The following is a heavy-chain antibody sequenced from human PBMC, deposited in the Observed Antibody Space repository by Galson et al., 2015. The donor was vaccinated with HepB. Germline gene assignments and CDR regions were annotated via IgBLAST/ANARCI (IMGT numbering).Heavy chain of an antibody. CDR1: GFAFSSYT. D-gene: IGHD6-13*01. CDR2: ISSSGRRE. J-gene: IGHJ6*02. Sequence: SLRLSCAASGFAFSSYTMLWVRQAPGGGLEWVALISSSGRREYYADSVRGRFTISRDGSRNTLFLQINSLRRDDTAVYHCARALRRNTWSHIYYYGLDIWGPGTTVTVS. CDR3: ARALRRNTWSHIYYYGLDI. V-gene: IGHV3-30*04.